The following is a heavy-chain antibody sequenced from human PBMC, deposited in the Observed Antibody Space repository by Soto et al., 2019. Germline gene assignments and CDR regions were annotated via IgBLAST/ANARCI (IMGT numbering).Heavy chain of an antibody. D-gene: IGHD4-17*01. J-gene: IGHJ6*02. CDR2: FDPEDGET. V-gene: IGHV1-24*01. CDR3: ATDHRPYGGIYYYYGMTS. CDR1: GYTLTELS. Sequence: QVQLVQSGAEVKKPGASVKVSCKVSGYTLTELSMHWVRQAPGKGLEWMGGFDPEDGETIYAQTFQGRVTMTEDTSTDTAYMELSSLRSEDTAVYYCATDHRPYGGIYYYYGMTSGAKGPRSPSP.